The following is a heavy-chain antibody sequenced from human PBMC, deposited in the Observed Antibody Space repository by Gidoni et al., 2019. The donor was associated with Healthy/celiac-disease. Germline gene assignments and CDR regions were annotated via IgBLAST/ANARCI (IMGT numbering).Heavy chain of an antibody. V-gene: IGHV4-34*01. D-gene: IGHD6-13*01. CDR3: AREQQLARRAFDAFDI. Sequence: QVQLQQGGAGLLKPSETLSPTCAVYGWSFSGYYWSWIRQPPAKGLEWLGEINHSGSNNYNPSLKSRVTISVDTTKNQFSLKLSSVTAADTAVYYCAREQQLARRAFDAFDIWGQGTMVTVSS. CDR2: INHSGSN. CDR1: GWSFSGYY. J-gene: IGHJ3*02.